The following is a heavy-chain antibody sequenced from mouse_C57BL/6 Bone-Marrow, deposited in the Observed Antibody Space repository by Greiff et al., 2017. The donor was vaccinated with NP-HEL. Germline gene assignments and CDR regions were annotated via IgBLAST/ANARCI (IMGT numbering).Heavy chain of an antibody. V-gene: IGHV3-6*01. CDR1: DYSITSGYY. Sequence: EVQLVESGPGLVKPSQSLSLTCSVTDYSITSGYYWNWIRQFPGNKLEWMGYISYDGSNNYNPSLKNRISITRDTSKNQFFLKLNSVTTEDTATYYCARAYDYPYYAMDYWGQGTSVTVSS. CDR2: ISYDGSN. CDR3: ARAYDYPYYAMDY. D-gene: IGHD2-4*01. J-gene: IGHJ4*01.